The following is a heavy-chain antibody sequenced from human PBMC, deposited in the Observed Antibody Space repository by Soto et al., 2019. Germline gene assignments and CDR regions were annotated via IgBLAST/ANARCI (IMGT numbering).Heavy chain of an antibody. CDR1: GGSVSSGSYY. J-gene: IGHJ4*02. D-gene: IGHD3-3*01. Sequence: SETLSLTCTVSGGSVSSGSYYWSWIRQPPRKGLEWIGYIYYSGSTNYNPSLKSRVTISVDTSKNQFSLKLSSVTAADTAVYYCARVSPGYDWWSGYYPPYYLDYWGQGTLVTVSS. CDR3: ARVSPGYDWWSGYYPPYYLDY. CDR2: IYYSGST. V-gene: IGHV4-61*01.